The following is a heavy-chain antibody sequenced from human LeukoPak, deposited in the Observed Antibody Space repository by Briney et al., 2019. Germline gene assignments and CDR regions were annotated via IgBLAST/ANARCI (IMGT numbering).Heavy chain of an antibody. V-gene: IGHV3-23*01. J-gene: IGHJ4*02. CDR2: ISASGGST. Sequence: PGGSLRLSCAASGFTFSSSAMSWVRQVPGKGLEWVSGISASGGSTSYADSVRGRFTISRDSSKNTLYVQMNSLRDEDTAVYYCAKDQRRESPHYLDSWGQGTLVTVSS. CDR3: AKDQRRESPHYLDS. CDR1: GFTFSSSA.